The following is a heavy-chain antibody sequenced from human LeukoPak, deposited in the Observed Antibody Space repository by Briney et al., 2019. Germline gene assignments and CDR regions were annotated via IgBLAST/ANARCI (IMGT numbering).Heavy chain of an antibody. V-gene: IGHV1-2*02. Sequence: GASVKVSCKASGFTFTGYYTHWVRQAPGQGLEWMGWINPNSGGTKYAQKFQGRVTMTRDTSISTAYMELTRLRFEDTAVYYCAADRAGSYLRFVYWGQGTPVTVSS. CDR2: INPNSGGT. CDR3: AADRAGSYLRFVY. D-gene: IGHD3-10*01. J-gene: IGHJ4*02. CDR1: GFTFTGYY.